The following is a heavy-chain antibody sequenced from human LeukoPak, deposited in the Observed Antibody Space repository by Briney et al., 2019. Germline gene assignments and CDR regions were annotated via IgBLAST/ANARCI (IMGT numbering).Heavy chain of an antibody. V-gene: IGHV3-30*02. D-gene: IGHD1-26*01. CDR1: GSTFSSYG. J-gene: IGHJ4*02. Sequence: GGSLRLSCAASGSTFSSYGMHWVPQAPGKGLEWVAFIRYDGSNKYYADSVKGRFTISRDNSKNTLYLQMNSLRAEDTAVYYCAKPSIVGATTGFDYWGQGTLVTVSS. CDR3: AKPSIVGATTGFDY. CDR2: IRYDGSNK.